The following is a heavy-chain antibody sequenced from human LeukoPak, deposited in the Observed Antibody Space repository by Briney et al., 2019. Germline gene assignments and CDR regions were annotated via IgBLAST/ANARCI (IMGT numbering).Heavy chain of an antibody. CDR3: ARNVGSLVRNFDY. CDR2: TKYNCGGS. V-gene: IGHV1-2*02. Sequence: GASVKVSCKASGYTFTVDYIHWVRDTPGQGLGWMGWTKYNCGGSNYVQRFRGRLIMTRDTSINTAYMEVSRLRSDDTAMYYFARNVGSLVRNFDYWGQGTMVTVSS. J-gene: IGHJ4*02. CDR1: GYTFTVDY. D-gene: IGHD6-6*01.